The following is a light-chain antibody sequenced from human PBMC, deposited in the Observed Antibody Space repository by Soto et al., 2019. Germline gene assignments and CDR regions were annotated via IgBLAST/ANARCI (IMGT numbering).Light chain of an antibody. CDR2: AAS. V-gene: IGKV1-12*01. CDR3: QQATSFPRT. CDR1: QGINSW. Sequence: DIQMTQSPSSVSASVGDRVTITCRASQGINSWLAWYQQKPGKAPKLLIYAASTLQTGVPSRFSGSGLGTDFTLTISSLQPEDFASYYCQQATSFPRTFGQGTKVEI. J-gene: IGKJ1*01.